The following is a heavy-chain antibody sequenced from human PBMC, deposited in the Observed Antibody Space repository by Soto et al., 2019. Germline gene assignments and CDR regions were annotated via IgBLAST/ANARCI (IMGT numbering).Heavy chain of an antibody. Sequence: EVQLLESGGGLVQPGGSLRLSCTASGFSFIDYAMSWVRQAPGKRLEWVSLISGGGGTTQYADSVKGRFTISRDNSKNTVYLQMNSLRVVDTAVYFCAKALSHDSPFDYWGQGTLVTVSS. D-gene: IGHD1-1*01. J-gene: IGHJ4*02. CDR3: AKALSHDSPFDY. CDR1: GFSFIDYA. CDR2: ISGGGGTT. V-gene: IGHV3-23*01.